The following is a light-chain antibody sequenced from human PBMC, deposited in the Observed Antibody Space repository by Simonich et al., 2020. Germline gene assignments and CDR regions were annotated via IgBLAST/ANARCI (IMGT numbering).Light chain of an antibody. CDR1: SSNIGSNT. V-gene: IGLV1-44*01. CDR2: RNN. Sequence: QSVLTQPPSASGTPGQRVTISCSGSSSNIGSNTVNWYQQLPGTAPKLLIYRNNQRPSWVPDRFSGSKSGTSASLAISGLQSEDEADYYCAAWDDSLNGWVFGGGTKLTVL. CDR3: AAWDDSLNGWV. J-gene: IGLJ3*02.